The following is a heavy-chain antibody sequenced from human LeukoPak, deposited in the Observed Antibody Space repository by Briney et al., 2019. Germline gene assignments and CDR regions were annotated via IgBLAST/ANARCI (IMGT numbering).Heavy chain of an antibody. Sequence: GASVKVSCKASGYTFTSYGISWVRQAPGQGLEWMGWISAYNGNTNYAQKLQGRVTMTTDTSTSTAYMELSRLRSEDMAVYYCAREGAYIGGSYPFDYWGQGTLVTVSS. CDR3: AREGAYIGGSYPFDY. D-gene: IGHD1-26*01. J-gene: IGHJ4*02. CDR1: GYTFTSYG. V-gene: IGHV1-18*03. CDR2: ISAYNGNT.